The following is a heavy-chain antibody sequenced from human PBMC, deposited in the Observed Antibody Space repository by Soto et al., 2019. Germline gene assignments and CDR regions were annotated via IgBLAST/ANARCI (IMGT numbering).Heavy chain of an antibody. CDR2: INHRGST. V-gene: IGHV4-34*01. CDR3: ARVPSP. J-gene: IGHJ5*02. Sequence: SETLSLTCAVYGGSFSGYYWGWIRQPPGKGLEWIGEINHRGSTNYNPSLKSRVTISVDTSKNQFSLKLSSVTAADTAAYYCARVPSPWGQGTLVTVSS. CDR1: GGSFSGYY.